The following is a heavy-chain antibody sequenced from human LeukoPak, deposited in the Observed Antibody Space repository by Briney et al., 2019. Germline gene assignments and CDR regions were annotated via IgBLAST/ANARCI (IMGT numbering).Heavy chain of an antibody. CDR2: INSDGSST. CDR1: GFTFSSYW. V-gene: IGHV3-74*01. D-gene: IGHD2/OR15-2a*01. Sequence: GGSLRLSCAASGFTFSSYWMHWVRQAPGKGLVWVSRINSDGSSTSYADSVKGRFTISRDNAKNTLYPQMNSLRAEDAAVYYCARGLESDAFDIWGQGTMVTVSS. J-gene: IGHJ3*02. CDR3: ARGLESDAFDI.